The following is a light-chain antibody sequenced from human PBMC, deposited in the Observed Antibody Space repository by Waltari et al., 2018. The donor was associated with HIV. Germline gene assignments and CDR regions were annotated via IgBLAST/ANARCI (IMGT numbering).Light chain of an antibody. CDR3: QQRSNWRS. J-gene: IGKJ5*01. Sequence: EIVLTQSPATLSLSPGERATLSCRASQSVSNYLAWYQQKAGQAPILLIYDASNRATGIPARFSGSGSGTDFTLTISSLEPEDFAVYSCQQRSNWRSFGQGTRLEIK. CDR2: DAS. CDR1: QSVSNY. V-gene: IGKV3-11*01.